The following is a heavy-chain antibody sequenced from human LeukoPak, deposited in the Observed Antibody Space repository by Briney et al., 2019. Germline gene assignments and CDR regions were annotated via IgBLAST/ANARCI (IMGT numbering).Heavy chain of an antibody. CDR3: AKDGRGWSSIDY. J-gene: IGHJ4*02. CDR1: GFTFSSYA. D-gene: IGHD6-19*01. CDR2: ISGSGGST. Sequence: GGSLRLSCAASGFTFSSYAMSWVRQAPGKGLEWVSAISGSGGSTYYADSVKGRFTISRDNSKNTLYLQMNSLRAEDTAVYYWAKDGRGWSSIDYWEREPLVPVSS. V-gene: IGHV3-23*01.